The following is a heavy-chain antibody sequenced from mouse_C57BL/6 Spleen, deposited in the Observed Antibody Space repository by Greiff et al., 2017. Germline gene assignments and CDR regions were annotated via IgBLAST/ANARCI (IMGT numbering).Heavy chain of an antibody. D-gene: IGHD2-1*01. Sequence: SGPELVKPGASVKMSCKASGYTFTDYNMHWVKQSHGKSLEWIGYINPNNGGTSYNQKFKGKATLTVNKSSSTAYMELRSLTSEDSAVYYCARRSYGNYYFDYWGQGTTLTVSS. CDR3: ARRSYGNYYFDY. CDR1: GYTFTDYN. CDR2: INPNNGGT. V-gene: IGHV1-22*01. J-gene: IGHJ2*01.